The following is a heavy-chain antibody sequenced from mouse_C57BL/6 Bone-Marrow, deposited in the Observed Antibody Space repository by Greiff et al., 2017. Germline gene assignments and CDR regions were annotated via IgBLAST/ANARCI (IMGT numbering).Heavy chain of an antibody. J-gene: IGHJ4*01. CDR2: LNPNNGGT. V-gene: IGHV1-26*01. CDR3: ARSKANWEYYAMDY. CDR1: GYTFTDYY. Sequence: VQLQQSGPELVKPGASVKISCKASGYTFTDYYMNWVKQSHGKSLEWIGDLNPNNGGTSYNQKFKGKATLTVDKSSSTAYMEIRSLTAEDSAVYYCARSKANWEYYAMDYWGQGTSVTVSS. D-gene: IGHD4-1*01.